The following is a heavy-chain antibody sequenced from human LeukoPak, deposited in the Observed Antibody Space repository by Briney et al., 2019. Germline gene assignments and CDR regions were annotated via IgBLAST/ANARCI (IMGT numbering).Heavy chain of an antibody. Sequence: ASVKVSCKASGYTFTSYDINWVRQATGQGLEWMGWMNPNSGNTGYAQKFQGRVTMTRNTSISTAYMELSSLRSEDTAVYYCAASPWIQLEGRYYGMDVWGQGTTVTVSS. D-gene: IGHD5-18*01. CDR1: GYTFTSYD. V-gene: IGHV1-8*01. CDR3: AASPWIQLEGRYYGMDV. CDR2: MNPNSGNT. J-gene: IGHJ6*02.